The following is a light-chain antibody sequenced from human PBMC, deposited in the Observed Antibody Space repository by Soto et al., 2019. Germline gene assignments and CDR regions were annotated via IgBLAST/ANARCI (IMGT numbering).Light chain of an antibody. CDR1: QSINNY. CDR2: DAS. V-gene: IGKV1-39*01. J-gene: IGKJ1*01. Sequence: DIQMTQSPSSLSASVGDRVTITCRSSQSINNYLNWYQQRPGKAPKVIMYDASTLQSGVPTRFSGSGSGTDFTLTISSLQPEDFAPYYCQQGFSAPPWTFGQGTKVEI. CDR3: QQGFSAPPWT.